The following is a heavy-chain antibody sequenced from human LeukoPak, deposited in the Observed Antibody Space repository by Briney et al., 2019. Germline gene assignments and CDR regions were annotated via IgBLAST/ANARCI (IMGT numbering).Heavy chain of an antibody. CDR2: INPNSGGT. CDR1: GYTFTDYY. D-gene: IGHD2-8*01. Sequence: VASVKVSCKASGYTFTDYYLHWVRQAPGQGLEWMGWINPNSGGTKYAQKFQGRVTMTRDTSSSTAYMELSRLRSDDSAVYYCARVGCTNINCLNWFDPWGQGTLAIVSS. J-gene: IGHJ5*02. V-gene: IGHV1-2*02. CDR3: ARVGCTNINCLNWFDP.